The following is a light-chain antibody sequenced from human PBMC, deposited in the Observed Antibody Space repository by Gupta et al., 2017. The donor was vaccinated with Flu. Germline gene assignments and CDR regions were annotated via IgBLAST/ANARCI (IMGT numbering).Light chain of an antibody. J-gene: IGKJ1*01. V-gene: IGKV3-11*01. CDR1: QNINNY. CDR3: HQRSNWQA. CDR2: DAS. Sequence: EDVLTQSPGTLSLSPGERATLSCRASQNINNYIAWYQQKPGQAPRLLIYDASNRAAGTPRRFSGSGSGTDFTLTISSLQPEDSAIYYCHQRSNWQAFGQGTKLEIK.